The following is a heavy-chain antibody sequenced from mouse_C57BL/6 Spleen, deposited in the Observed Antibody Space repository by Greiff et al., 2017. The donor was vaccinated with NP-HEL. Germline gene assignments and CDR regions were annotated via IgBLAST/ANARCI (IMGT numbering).Heavy chain of an antibody. D-gene: IGHD2-1*01. V-gene: IGHV1-82*01. CDR1: GYTFTSYW. CDR3: ARWGNYVEYAMDY. Sequence: QVQLQQPGAELVMPGASVKLSCKASGYTFTSYWMHWVKQRPGKGLEWIGRIYPGDGDTNYNGKFKGKATLTADKSSSTAYMQLSSLTSEDSAVYFCARWGNYVEYAMDYWGQGTSVTVSS. CDR2: IYPGDGDT. J-gene: IGHJ4*01.